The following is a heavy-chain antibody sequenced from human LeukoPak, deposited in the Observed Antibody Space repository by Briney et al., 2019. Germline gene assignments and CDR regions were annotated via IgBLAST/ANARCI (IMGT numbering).Heavy chain of an antibody. CDR2: IIPILGIA. CDR3: ATAYSGSYGGGGYFDY. D-gene: IGHD1-26*01. V-gene: IGHV1-69*02. Sequence: ASVKVSCKASGGTFSSYTIRWVRQAPGQGLEWMGRIIPILGIANYAQKFQGRVTITTDESTSTAYMELSSLRSEDTAVYYCATAYSGSYGGGGYFDYWGQGTLVTVSS. CDR1: GGTFSSYT. J-gene: IGHJ4*02.